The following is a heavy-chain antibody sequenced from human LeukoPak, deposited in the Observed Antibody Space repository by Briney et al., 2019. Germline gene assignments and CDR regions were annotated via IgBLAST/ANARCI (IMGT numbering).Heavy chain of an antibody. CDR1: AFTFSNYW. J-gene: IGHJ2*01. CDR3: ARDQGSMIVVRTTKWYFDL. V-gene: IGHV3-7*01. Sequence: SGGSLRLSCAASAFTFSNYWMSWVRQAPGKGLEWVANINQDGSEIYYVDSVKGRFTISRDKAKNSLYLQINSLRAEDTAVYYCARDQGSMIVVRTTKWYFDLWGRGTLVTVSS. CDR2: INQDGSEI. D-gene: IGHD3-22*01.